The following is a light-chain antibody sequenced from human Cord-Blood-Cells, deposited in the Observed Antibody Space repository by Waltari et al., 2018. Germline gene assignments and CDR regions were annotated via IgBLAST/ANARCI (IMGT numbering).Light chain of an antibody. CDR1: QSALYSSNNKNY. CDR2: WAS. V-gene: IGKV4-1*01. CDR3: QQYYSTPWT. Sequence: DIVMTQSPDSLAVSLVERATINCKSSQSALYSSNNKNYLAWYQQKPGQPPKLLIYWASTRESGVPDRFSGSGSGTDFTLTISSLQAEDVAVYYCQQYYSTPWTFGQGTKVEIK. J-gene: IGKJ1*01.